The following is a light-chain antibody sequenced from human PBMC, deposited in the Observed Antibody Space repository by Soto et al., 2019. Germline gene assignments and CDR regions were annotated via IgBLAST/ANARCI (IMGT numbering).Light chain of an antibody. CDR3: AAWDDSLSGRGV. CDR2: RNN. V-gene: IGLV1-47*01. J-gene: IGLJ2*01. CDR1: SSNIGSNY. Sequence: QSVLTQPPSASGTPGQRVTISCSGSSSNIGSNYVYWYQQLPGTAPKLLIYRNNQRPSGVPDRFSGSKSGTSASLAISGLRSEDEADYYCAAWDDSLSGRGVFGGGTKLTVX.